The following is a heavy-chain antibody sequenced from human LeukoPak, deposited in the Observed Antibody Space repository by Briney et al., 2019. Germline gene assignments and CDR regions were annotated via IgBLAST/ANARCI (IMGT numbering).Heavy chain of an antibody. CDR3: AKSHGDYVWGSYPSAFDI. D-gene: IGHD3-16*01. J-gene: IGHJ3*02. CDR1: GFTFSSYA. V-gene: IGHV3-23*01. Sequence: GGSLRLSCAASGFTFSSYAMCWVRQAPGKGLEWVSAISGSGGSTYYADSVKGRFTISRDNSKNTLYLQMNSLRAEDTAVYYCAKSHGDYVWGSYPSAFDIWGRGTMVTVSS. CDR2: ISGSGGST.